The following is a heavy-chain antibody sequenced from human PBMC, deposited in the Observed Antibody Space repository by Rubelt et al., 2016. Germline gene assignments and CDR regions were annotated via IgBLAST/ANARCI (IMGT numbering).Heavy chain of an antibody. D-gene: IGHD2-21*02. Sequence: SGFTFSSYSMNWVRQAPGKGLEWVAFIRYDGSNKYYADSVKGRFTISRDNSKNTLYLQMNSLRAEDTAVYYCAKGGNVVVTARLYYFDYWGQGTLVTVSS. CDR2: IRYDGSNK. CDR1: GFTFSSYS. J-gene: IGHJ4*02. V-gene: IGHV3-30*02. CDR3: AKGGNVVVTARLYYFDY.